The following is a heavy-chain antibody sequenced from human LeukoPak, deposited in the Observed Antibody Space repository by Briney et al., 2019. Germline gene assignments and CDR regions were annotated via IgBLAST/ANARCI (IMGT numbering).Heavy chain of an antibody. CDR1: GDSISDGDYY. CDR2: IYYSGGT. Sequence: SETLSLTCTVSGDSISDGDYYWSWIRQPPGKDLEWLGYIYYSGGTYYSPSLKSRLTISVDTSRSQFSLKLSSVTAADTAVYYCARAWTSAGRFDLWGQGTLVPVSS. D-gene: IGHD6-13*01. CDR3: ARAWTSAGRFDL. J-gene: IGHJ4*02. V-gene: IGHV4-30-4*01.